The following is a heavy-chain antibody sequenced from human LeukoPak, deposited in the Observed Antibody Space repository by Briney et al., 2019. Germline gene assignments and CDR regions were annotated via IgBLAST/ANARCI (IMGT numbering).Heavy chain of an antibody. D-gene: IGHD5-24*01. CDR1: GGSITSYH. CDR3: ARGSRDGYNHFDY. J-gene: IGHJ4*02. V-gene: IGHV4-59*01. Sequence: SETLSLTCTISGGSITSYHWSWIRQPAGKGLEWIGCIYDSGSTNYNPSLKSRVTISVDTSKNQFSLNLRSVTAADTAVYYCARGSRDGYNHFDYWGQGTLVTVSS. CDR2: IYDSGST.